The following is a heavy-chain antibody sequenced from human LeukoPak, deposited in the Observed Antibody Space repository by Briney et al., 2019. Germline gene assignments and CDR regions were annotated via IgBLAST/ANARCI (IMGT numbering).Heavy chain of an antibody. CDR2: INAGNGNT. Sequence: ASVKVSCKASGYTFTNYAMHWVRQAPGQRLEWMGWINAGNGNTKYSQKFQGRVTITRDTSASTAYMELRSLRSDDTAVYYCARDSAMAYYEESWFDPWGQGTLVIVSS. D-gene: IGHD5-18*01. CDR3: ARDSAMAYYEESWFDP. V-gene: IGHV1-3*01. J-gene: IGHJ5*02. CDR1: GYTFTNYA.